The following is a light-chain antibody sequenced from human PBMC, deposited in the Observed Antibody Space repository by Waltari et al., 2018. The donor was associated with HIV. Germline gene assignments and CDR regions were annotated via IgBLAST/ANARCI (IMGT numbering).Light chain of an antibody. CDR2: GAY. Sequence: DIQMTQSPSSLSASVGDRVTITCRTSHSINTFLNWYQMKPGKVPSLLIYGAYRLESGVPSRFSATGSGTDFSLTISSLQPEDFATYYCLQGYISPLTFGPGTKVDIK. V-gene: IGKV1-39*01. J-gene: IGKJ3*01. CDR1: HSINTF. CDR3: LQGYISPLT.